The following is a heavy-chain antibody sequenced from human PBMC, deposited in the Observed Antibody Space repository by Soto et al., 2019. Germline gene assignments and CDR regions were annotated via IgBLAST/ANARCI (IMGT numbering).Heavy chain of an antibody. CDR2: IYTSGST. CDR1: GGSISSYY. D-gene: IGHD6-6*01. CDR3: ARDPSYSSSSDYYYYGMDV. J-gene: IGHJ6*02. Sequence: PSETLSLTCTVSGGSISSYYWSWIRQPAGKGLEWIGRIYTSGSTNYNPSLKSRATMSVDTSKNQFSLKLSSVTAADTAVYYCARDPSYSSSSDYYYYGMDVWGQGTTVTVSS. V-gene: IGHV4-4*07.